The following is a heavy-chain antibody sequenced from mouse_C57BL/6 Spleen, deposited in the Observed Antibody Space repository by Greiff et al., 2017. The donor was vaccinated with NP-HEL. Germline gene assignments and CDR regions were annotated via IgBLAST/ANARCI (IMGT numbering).Heavy chain of an antibody. D-gene: IGHD2-14*01. J-gene: IGHJ3*01. V-gene: IGHV1-62-2*01. CDR2: FYPGSGSI. CDR1: GYTFTEYT. CDR3: ARNEERGYKTAWFAY. Sequence: VQLQQSGAELVKPGASVKLSCKASGYTFTEYTIHWVKQRSGQGLEWIGWFYPGSGSIKYNEKFKDKATLTADKSSSTVYMELSRLIAEDSAVYFFARNEERGYKTAWFAYWGQGTLVTVSA.